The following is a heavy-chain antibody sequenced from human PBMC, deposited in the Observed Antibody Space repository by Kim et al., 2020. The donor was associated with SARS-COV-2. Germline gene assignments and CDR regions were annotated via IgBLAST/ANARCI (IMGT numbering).Heavy chain of an antibody. CDR3: ARGKLLVDDAFDI. V-gene: IGHV4-39*01. J-gene: IGHJ3*02. Sequence: YNPSLKSRLSMSVETSRKQISLNLTSVTAADTAVYFCARGKLLVDDAFDIWGQGTMVTVFS. D-gene: IGHD3-16*02.